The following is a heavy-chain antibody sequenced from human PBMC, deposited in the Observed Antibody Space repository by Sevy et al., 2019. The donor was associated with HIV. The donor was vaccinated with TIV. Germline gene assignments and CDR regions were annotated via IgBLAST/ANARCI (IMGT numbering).Heavy chain of an antibody. J-gene: IGHJ4*02. Sequence: GGSLRLSCAASVFTFSSYAMSWVRQAPGKGLEWVSAISGSGGSTYYADSVKGRFTISRDNSKNTLYLQMNSLRAEDTAVYYCAKDPLITIFGVVIHYFDYWGQGTLVTVSS. CDR2: ISGSGGST. D-gene: IGHD3-3*01. CDR1: VFTFSSYA. CDR3: AKDPLITIFGVVIHYFDY. V-gene: IGHV3-23*01.